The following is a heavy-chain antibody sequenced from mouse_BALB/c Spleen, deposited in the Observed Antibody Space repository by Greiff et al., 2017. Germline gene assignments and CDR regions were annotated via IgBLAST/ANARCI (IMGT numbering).Heavy chain of an antibody. CDR1: GFTFSSYA. J-gene: IGHJ1*01. CDR3: ARGPPYDYDGYFDV. V-gene: IGHV5-6-5*01. CDR2: ISSGGST. D-gene: IGHD2-4*01. Sequence: EVKLVESGGGLVKPGGSLKLSCAASGFTFSSYAMPWVRQTPEKRLEWVASISSGGSTYYPDSVKGRFTISRDNARNILYLQMSSLRSEDTAMYYCARGPPYDYDGYFDVWGAGTTVTVSS.